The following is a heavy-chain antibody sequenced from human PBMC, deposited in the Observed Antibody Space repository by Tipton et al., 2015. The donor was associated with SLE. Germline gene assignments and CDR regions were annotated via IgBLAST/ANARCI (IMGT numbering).Heavy chain of an antibody. J-gene: IGHJ4*02. V-gene: IGHV3-53*01. CDR1: GFTVSSNY. D-gene: IGHD6-13*01. CDR2: IYSGGST. CDR3: AREQWAAAGTGYFDY. Sequence: SLRLSCAASGFTVSSNYMSWVRQAPGKGLEWVSVIYSGGSTYYADSVKGRFTISRDNSKNTLYLQMNSLRAEDTAVYYCAREQWAAAGTGYFDYWGQGTLVTVSS.